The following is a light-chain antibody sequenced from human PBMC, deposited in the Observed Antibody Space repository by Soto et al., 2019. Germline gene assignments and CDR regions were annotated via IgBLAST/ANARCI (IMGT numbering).Light chain of an antibody. J-gene: IGLJ2*01. CDR2: EVS. CDR3: SSFTSRTTVL. CDR1: SNDVGGYNY. V-gene: IGLV2-14*01. Sequence: QAVVTQPASVSGSPGQSITISCTGTSNDVGGYNYVSWYQQHPGKAPKLMMYEVSNRPSGVSDRFSGSKSGNTASLIISGLLAEDEADYYCSSFTSRTTVLFGGGTQLTVL.